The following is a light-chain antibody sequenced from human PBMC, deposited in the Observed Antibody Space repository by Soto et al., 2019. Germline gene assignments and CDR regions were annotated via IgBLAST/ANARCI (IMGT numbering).Light chain of an antibody. CDR1: NSNIGTNA. V-gene: IGLV1-47*01. J-gene: IGLJ3*02. CDR2: RDD. CDR3: ASWDDTLNAVV. Sequence: QSVLTQPPSASGTPGQRVTISCSGSNSNIGTNAVYWFQHLPGLAPKVLIYRDDQRPSGVSDRFSGSKSGTSCSLAISGLRSDDEADYSCASWDDTLNAVVFGGGTKLTVL.